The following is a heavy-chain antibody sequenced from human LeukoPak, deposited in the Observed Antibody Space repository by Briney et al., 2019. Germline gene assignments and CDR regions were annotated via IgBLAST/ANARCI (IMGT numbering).Heavy chain of an antibody. CDR3: ARDRPYYDFWSGYSDY. CDR2: IKQDGSEK. Sequence: GGSLRLSCAASGFTFSSYWMSWVRQAPGKGLEWVANIKQDGSEKYYVDSVKGRFTTSRDNAKNSLYLQMNSLRAEDTAVYYCARDRPYYDFWSGYSDYWGQGTLVTVSS. V-gene: IGHV3-7*01. D-gene: IGHD3-3*01. J-gene: IGHJ4*02. CDR1: GFTFSSYW.